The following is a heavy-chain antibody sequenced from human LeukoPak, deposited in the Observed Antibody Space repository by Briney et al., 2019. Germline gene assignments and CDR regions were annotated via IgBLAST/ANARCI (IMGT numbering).Heavy chain of an antibody. J-gene: IGHJ4*02. Sequence: GGSLRLSCAASGFPFSSYAPGWVRQAPGKGPEWVSSILNTSYIYYSDSVKGRFTISRDNTKNSLYLEMSYLRAEDTAVYYCARDRGYSGYAHGYWGQGTLVTVSS. D-gene: IGHD5-12*01. CDR1: GFPFSSYA. CDR3: ARDRGYSGYAHGY. CDR2: ILNTSYI. V-gene: IGHV3-21*01.